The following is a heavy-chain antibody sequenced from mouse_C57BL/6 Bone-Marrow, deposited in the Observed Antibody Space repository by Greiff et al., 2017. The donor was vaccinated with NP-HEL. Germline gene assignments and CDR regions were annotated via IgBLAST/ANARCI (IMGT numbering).Heavy chain of an antibody. D-gene: IGHD3-3*01. CDR3: AREGGGRRYFDY. J-gene: IGHJ2*01. V-gene: IGHV1-64*01. Sequence: QVQLQQPGAELVQPGASVKLSCKASGYTFTSYWLHWVKQRPGQGLEWIGMIHPNSGSTNYNEKFKSKATLPVDKSSSTAYMQLSSLTSEDSAVYYWAREGGGRRYFDYWGQGTTLTVSS. CDR2: IHPNSGST. CDR1: GYTFTSYW.